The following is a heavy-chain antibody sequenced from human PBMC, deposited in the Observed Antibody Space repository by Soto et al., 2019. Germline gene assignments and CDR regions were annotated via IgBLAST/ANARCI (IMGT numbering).Heavy chain of an antibody. J-gene: IGHJ4*02. CDR1: GFTFSSYG. CDR2: ISGGSSTI. D-gene: IGHD4-17*01. V-gene: IGHV3-48*01. CDR3: ARANDYGDFFDY. Sequence: GGSLRLSCAASGFTFSSYGMNWVRQAPGKGLEWVSYISGGSSTIYYADSVQGRFTISRDNAESSLYLQMNNLRAGDTAVYYCARANDYGDFFDYWGQGTLVTVSS.